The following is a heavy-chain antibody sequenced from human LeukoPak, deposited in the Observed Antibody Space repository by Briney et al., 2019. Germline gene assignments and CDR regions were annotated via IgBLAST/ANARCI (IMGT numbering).Heavy chain of an antibody. D-gene: IGHD3-10*01. V-gene: IGHV4-31*03. CDR3: ARVNYGSATKEDY. CDR1: GVSISSGGYY. Sequence: SQTLSLTCTVSGVSISSGGYYWSWLRQHPGKGLEWIGYIYYSGSAYYNPSLKSRVTISVDTSENQFSLKLSSATAADTAVYYCARVNYGSATKEDYWGQGTLVTVSS. CDR2: IYYSGSA. J-gene: IGHJ4*02.